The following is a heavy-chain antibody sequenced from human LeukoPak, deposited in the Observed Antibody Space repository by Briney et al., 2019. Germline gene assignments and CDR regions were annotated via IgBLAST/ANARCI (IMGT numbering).Heavy chain of an antibody. CDR2: IIPIFGTA. V-gene: IGHV1-69*13. J-gene: IGHJ6*03. D-gene: IGHD5-18*01. CDR3: ARGGYTYDYYYYMDV. Sequence: SVKVSCKASGGTFSSYAISWVRQAPGQGLEWMGGIIPIFGTANYAQKFQGRVTIIADESTSTAYMELSSLRSEDTAVYYCARGGYTYDYYYYMDVWGKGTTVTISS. CDR1: GGTFSSYA.